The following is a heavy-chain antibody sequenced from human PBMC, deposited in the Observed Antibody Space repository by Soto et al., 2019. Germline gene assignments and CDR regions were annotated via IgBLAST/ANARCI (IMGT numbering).Heavy chain of an antibody. CDR2: IYYSGST. Sequence: PSETLSLTCTVSGGSISIYYWSWIRQPPGKGLEWIGYIYYSGSTKYKQSIKSRVNISVDTSKNNFSLKTRSVNAADKDVYYCARGRSGWSVYYYFEYWGQGTLVTVYS. D-gene: IGHD6-19*01. J-gene: IGHJ4*02. V-gene: IGHV4-59*01. CDR1: GGSISIYY. CDR3: ARGRSGWSVYYYFEY.